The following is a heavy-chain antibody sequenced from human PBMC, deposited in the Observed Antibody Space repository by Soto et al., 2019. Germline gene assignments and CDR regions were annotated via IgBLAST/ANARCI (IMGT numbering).Heavy chain of an antibody. D-gene: IGHD6-6*01. J-gene: IGHJ4*02. Sequence: GGSLRLSCAASGFTFSSYSMNWVRQAPGKGLEWVSSISSSSSYIYYADSVKGRFTISRDNAKNSLYLQMNSLRAEDTAVYYCARDPGAARPDYFDYWGQGTLVTVSS. CDR1: GFTFSSYS. CDR2: ISSSSSYI. CDR3: ARDPGAARPDYFDY. V-gene: IGHV3-21*01.